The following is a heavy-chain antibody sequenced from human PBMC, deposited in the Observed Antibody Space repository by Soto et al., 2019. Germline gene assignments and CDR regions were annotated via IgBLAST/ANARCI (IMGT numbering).Heavy chain of an antibody. D-gene: IGHD6-19*01. CDR2: IYYSEST. CDR3: ARAVEMYASGWYYCDY. CDR1: GVSISSYY. V-gene: IGHV4-59*01. Sequence: QVQLQESGPGLVKPSETLSLTCTVSGVSISSYYWSWIRQPPGKGLEWIGFIYYSESTNYNPSLQSRVTISVDTSKNQFSLRLTSVSAADTAVYYCARAVEMYASGWYYCDYWGQGTLVTASS. J-gene: IGHJ4*02.